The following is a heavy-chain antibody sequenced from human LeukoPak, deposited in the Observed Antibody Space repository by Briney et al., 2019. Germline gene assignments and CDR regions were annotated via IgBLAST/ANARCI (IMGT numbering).Heavy chain of an antibody. CDR2: ISWDGGST. CDR1: GFTFDDYA. Sequence: GGSLRLSCAASGFTFDDYAMHWDRQAPGKGLEWVSLISWDGGSTYYAGSVKDRFTISRDNSKNSLYLQMNSLRAEDTALYYCAKDRFSVGGPGYFDYWGQGTLVTVSS. D-gene: IGHD3-16*01. J-gene: IGHJ4*02. CDR3: AKDRFSVGGPGYFDY. V-gene: IGHV3-43D*03.